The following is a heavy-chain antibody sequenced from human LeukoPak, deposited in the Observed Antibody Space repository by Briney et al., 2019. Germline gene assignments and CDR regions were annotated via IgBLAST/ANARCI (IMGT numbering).Heavy chain of an antibody. J-gene: IGHJ5*02. V-gene: IGHV3-30-3*02. Sequence: GGSLGLSCAASGFTFSSYAMHWVRQAPGKGLEWVAVISYDGSNKYYADSVKGRFTISRDNSKNTMYLQMNSLRAEDTAIHHCAKSSGYNSRGWFDPWGQGTLVTVSS. CDR1: GFTFSSYA. D-gene: IGHD6-13*01. CDR2: ISYDGSNK. CDR3: AKSSGYNSRGWFDP.